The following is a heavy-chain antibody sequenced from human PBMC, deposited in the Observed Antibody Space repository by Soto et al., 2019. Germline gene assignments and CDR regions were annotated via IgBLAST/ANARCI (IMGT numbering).Heavy chain of an antibody. CDR2: INPSGGST. CDR3: ARDGERIQLWENDAFDI. V-gene: IGHV1-46*01. CDR1: GYTLPSNY. Sequence: EASVKVSCKESGYTLPSNYMQWVRQAPGQGLEWMGIINPSGGSTSYAQKFQGRVTMTRDTSTSTVYMELSSLRFEDTAVYYCARDGERIQLWENDAFDIWGQGTMVTVSS. D-gene: IGHD5-18*01. J-gene: IGHJ3*02.